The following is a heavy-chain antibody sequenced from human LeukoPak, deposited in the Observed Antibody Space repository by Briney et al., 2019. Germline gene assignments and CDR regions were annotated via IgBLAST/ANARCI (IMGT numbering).Heavy chain of an antibody. V-gene: IGHV4-34*01. Sequence: PSETLSLTCAVYGGSFSGYYWSWIRQPPGKGLEWIGEINHSGSTNYNPSLKSRVTISVDTSKNQFSLKLSSVTAADTAVYYCARRAAAGTGYWGQGTLVTVSS. CDR2: INHSGST. CDR3: ARRAAAGTGY. D-gene: IGHD6-13*01. J-gene: IGHJ4*02. CDR1: GGSFSGYY.